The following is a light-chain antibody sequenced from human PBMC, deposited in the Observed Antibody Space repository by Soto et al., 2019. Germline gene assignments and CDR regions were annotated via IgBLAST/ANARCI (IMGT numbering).Light chain of an antibody. CDR1: QDISNY. CDR3: QQSYSTLIT. V-gene: IGKV1-39*01. J-gene: IGKJ5*01. CDR2: AAS. Sequence: DIQMTQSPSSLSSSVGDIVTITCQASQDISNYLNWYQQKPGEAPKLLIYAASSLQSGVPSRFSGSGSGTDFTLTISSLQPEDFATYYCQQSYSTLITFGQGTRLEI.